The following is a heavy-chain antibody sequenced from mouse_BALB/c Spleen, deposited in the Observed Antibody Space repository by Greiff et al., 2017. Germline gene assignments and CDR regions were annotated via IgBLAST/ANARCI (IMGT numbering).Heavy chain of an antibody. V-gene: IGHV10-1*02. Sequence: EVHLVESGGGLVQPKGSLKLSCAASGFTFNTYAMNWVRQAPGKGLEWVARIRSKSNHYATYYADSVKDRFTISRDDSQSMLYLQMNNLKTEDTAMYYCVRHPYDYDEGLGYWGRGTTLTVSS. D-gene: IGHD2-4*01. CDR1: GFTFNTYA. CDR3: VRHPYDYDEGLGY. J-gene: IGHJ2*01. CDR2: IRSKSNHYAT.